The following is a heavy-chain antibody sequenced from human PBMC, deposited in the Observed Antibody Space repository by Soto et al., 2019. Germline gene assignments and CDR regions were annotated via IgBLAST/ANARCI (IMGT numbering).Heavy chain of an antibody. Sequence: SETLSLTCSVSGGFVSSSSYSWGWIRQSPGKGLEWIGTMYSSENTYYNPSLLGRVTISVDTSKNEFSLRLSSVTAADTAVYYCARLNGYCISTNCHGYYGMDVWGQGTTVTVSS. CDR2: MYSSENT. CDR1: GGFVSSSSYS. V-gene: IGHV4-39*01. J-gene: IGHJ6*02. D-gene: IGHD2-2*03. CDR3: ARLNGYCISTNCHGYYGMDV.